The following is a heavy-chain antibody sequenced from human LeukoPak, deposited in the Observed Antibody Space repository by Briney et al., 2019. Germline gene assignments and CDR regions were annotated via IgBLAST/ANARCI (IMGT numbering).Heavy chain of an antibody. V-gene: IGHV3-48*03. CDR3: ARTYYDSSGHRNFDY. CDR1: GFTFSSYE. J-gene: IGHJ4*02. D-gene: IGHD3-22*01. Sequence: GGSLRLSCAASGFTFSSYEMNWVRQAPGKGLEWVSYIRSSGSTIYYADSVKGRFTISRDNAKNSLYLQMNSLRAEDTAVYYCARTYYDSSGHRNFDYWGQGTLVTVSS. CDR2: IRSSGSTI.